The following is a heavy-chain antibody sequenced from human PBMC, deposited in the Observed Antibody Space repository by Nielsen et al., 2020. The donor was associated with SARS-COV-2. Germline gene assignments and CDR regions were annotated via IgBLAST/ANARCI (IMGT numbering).Heavy chain of an antibody. D-gene: IGHD5-24*01. Sequence: GSLRLSCAASGFTFSSYAMHWVRQAPGKGLEWVAVISYDGSNKYYADSVKGRFTISRDNSKNTLYLQMNSLRAEDTAVYYCARDREFDYWGQGTLVTVSS. CDR1: GFTFSSYA. CDR3: ARDREFDY. J-gene: IGHJ4*02. CDR2: ISYDGSNK. V-gene: IGHV3-30-3*01.